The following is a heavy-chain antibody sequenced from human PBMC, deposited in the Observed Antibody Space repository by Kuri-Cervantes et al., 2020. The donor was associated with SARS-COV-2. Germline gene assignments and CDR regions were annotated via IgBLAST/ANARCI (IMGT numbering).Heavy chain of an antibody. CDR1: GYTFTSYG. V-gene: IGHV1-18*01. Sequence: ASVKVSCKASGYTFTSYGISWVRQAPGQGLEWMGWISAYNGNTNYAQKLQGRVTMTTDTSTSTAYMELRSLRSDDTAVYYCARERCSWYAPLRTYYYYYMDVWGKGTTVTVSS. CDR3: ARERCSWYAPLRTYYYYYMDV. CDR2: ISAYNGNT. D-gene: IGHD6-13*01. J-gene: IGHJ6*03.